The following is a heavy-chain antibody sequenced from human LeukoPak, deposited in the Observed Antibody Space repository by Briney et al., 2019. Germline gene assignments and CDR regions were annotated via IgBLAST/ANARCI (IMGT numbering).Heavy chain of an antibody. V-gene: IGHV4-59*01. CDR2: MYSSGST. J-gene: IGHJ2*01. D-gene: IGHD6-13*01. Sequence: SETLSLTFTVSGGSISSYYWSWIRQPPGKGLEWIGYMYSSGSTSYSPSFKGRVTISLDTSKSQFSLRLTSVTAADTAVYFCARGLGGYSSSWYSAYSDVWGRGTLVTVSS. CDR3: ARGLGGYSSSWYSAYSDV. CDR1: GGSISSYY.